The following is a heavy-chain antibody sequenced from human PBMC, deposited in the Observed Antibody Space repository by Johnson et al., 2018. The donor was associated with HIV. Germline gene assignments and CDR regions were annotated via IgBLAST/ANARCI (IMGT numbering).Heavy chain of an antibody. Sequence: EVQLVESGGGLVKPGGSLRLSCAASGFTFSNAWMNWVRQAPGKGLEWVGRIKSKTEGETTDYAAPVKGRLTISRDDSRNTLYLQMNSLKTEDTAVYYCTTASSVLELGDNVRGLLGLRWAMWG. CDR2: IKSKTEGETT. CDR3: TTASSVLELGDNVRGLLGLRWAM. J-gene: IGHJ1*01. CDR1: GFTFSNAW. V-gene: IGHV3-15*01. D-gene: IGHD3-10*02.